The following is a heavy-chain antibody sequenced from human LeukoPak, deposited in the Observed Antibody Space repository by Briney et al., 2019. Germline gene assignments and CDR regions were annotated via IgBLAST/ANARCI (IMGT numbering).Heavy chain of an antibody. Sequence: ASVKVSCKASGGTFSSYAISWVRQAPGQGLEWMGWINPNSGGTNYAQKFQGRVTMTRDTSISTAYMELSRLRSDDTAVYYCARGRWLPDYWGQGTLVTVSS. V-gene: IGHV1-2*02. CDR1: GGTFSSYA. CDR3: ARGRWLPDY. J-gene: IGHJ4*02. D-gene: IGHD5-24*01. CDR2: INPNSGGT.